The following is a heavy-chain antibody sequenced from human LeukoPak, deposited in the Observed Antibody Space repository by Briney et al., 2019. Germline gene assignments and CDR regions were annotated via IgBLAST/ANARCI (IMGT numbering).Heavy chain of an antibody. CDR3: ARLTDLEMATHYFDY. J-gene: IGHJ4*02. D-gene: IGHD5-24*01. CDR1: GGSISSSSYY. CDR2: IYYSGST. V-gene: IGHV4-39*01. Sequence: PSETLSLTCTVSGGSISSSSYYWGWIRQPPGKGLEWIGSIYYSGSTYYNPSLKSRVTISVDTSKNQFSLKLSSVTAADTAVCYCARLTDLEMATHYFDYWGQGTLVTVSS.